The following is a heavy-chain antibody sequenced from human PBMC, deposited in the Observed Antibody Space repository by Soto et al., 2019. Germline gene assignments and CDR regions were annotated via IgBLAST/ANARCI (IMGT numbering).Heavy chain of an antibody. J-gene: IGHJ6*02. D-gene: IGHD3-10*01. Sequence: GGSLRLSCAASGFTFSSYGMHWVRQAPGKGLEWVAVIWYDGSNKYYADSVKGRFTISRDNSKNTLYLQMNSLRAEDTAVYYCARVEFPIGYGMDVWGQGTTVTVSS. CDR2: IWYDGSNK. CDR3: ARVEFPIGYGMDV. V-gene: IGHV3-33*01. CDR1: GFTFSSYG.